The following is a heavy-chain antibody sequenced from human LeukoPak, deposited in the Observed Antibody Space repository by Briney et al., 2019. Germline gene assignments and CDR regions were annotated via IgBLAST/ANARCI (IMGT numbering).Heavy chain of an antibody. CDR3: ARDVFDYDFWSGYYVGRKSYGMDV. J-gene: IGHJ6*02. V-gene: IGHV4-59*01. CDR1: GGSISSYY. CDR2: IYYSGST. D-gene: IGHD3-3*01. Sequence: PSETLSLTCTVSGGSISSYYWSWIRQPPGKGLEWIGYIYYSGSTNYNPSLKSRATISVDTSKNQFSLKLSSVTAADTAVYYCARDVFDYDFWSGYYVGRKSYGMDVWGQGTTVTVSS.